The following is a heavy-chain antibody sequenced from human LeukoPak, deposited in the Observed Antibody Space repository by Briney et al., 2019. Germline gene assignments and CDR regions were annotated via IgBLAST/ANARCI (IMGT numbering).Heavy chain of an antibody. CDR1: GFTVSSNY. Sequence: SGGSLRLSCAPSGFTVSSNYMSWVRQAPGKGLEWVSVIYSGGSTYYADSVKGRFTISRDNSKHTLYLQMNSLRVEDTAVYYCARDRLYSSSSEHYWGQGTLVTVSS. D-gene: IGHD6-6*01. CDR3: ARDRLYSSSSEHY. CDR2: IYSGGST. J-gene: IGHJ4*02. V-gene: IGHV3-53*01.